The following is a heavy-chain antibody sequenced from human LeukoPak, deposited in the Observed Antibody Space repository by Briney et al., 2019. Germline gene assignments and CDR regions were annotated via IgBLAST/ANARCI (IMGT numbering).Heavy chain of an antibody. CDR3: SRAHYGSGSYYQH. CDR1: GFTFNNYA. V-gene: IGHV3-49*04. Sequence: GGSLRLSCAASGFTFNNYAMCWVRQAPGKGLEWVGFIRSTPYGGTTEFAAPVKGRFTISRDDSKSIAYLQMNSLKTEDAGVYYCSRAHYGSGSYYQHWGQGTLVTVSS. J-gene: IGHJ4*02. D-gene: IGHD3-10*01. CDR2: IRSTPYGGTT.